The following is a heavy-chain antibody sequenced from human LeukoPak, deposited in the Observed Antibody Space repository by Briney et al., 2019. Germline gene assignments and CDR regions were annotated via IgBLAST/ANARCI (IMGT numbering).Heavy chain of an antibody. CDR2: ISSSSSYI. Sequence: PGGSLRLSCAASGFTFSSYSMNWVCQAPGKGLEWVSSISSSSSYIYYADSVKGRFTISRDNAKNSLYPQMNSLRAEDTAVYYCARDSSGWFYYMDVWGKGTTVTVSS. CDR3: ARDSSGWFYYMDV. D-gene: IGHD6-19*01. CDR1: GFTFSSYS. V-gene: IGHV3-21*01. J-gene: IGHJ6*03.